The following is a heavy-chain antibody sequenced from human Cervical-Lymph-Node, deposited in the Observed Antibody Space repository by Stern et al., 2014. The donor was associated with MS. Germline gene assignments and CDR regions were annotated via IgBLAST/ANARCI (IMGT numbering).Heavy chain of an antibody. V-gene: IGHV1-18*01. D-gene: IGHD2-15*01. CDR3: ARGLLGSENAFDI. Sequence: QEQLVQSGAEVMQPGDSVKVSWNASGYTFTSYGVSWVRQAPGHGLEWVACVSAYHGNTNYAHNLQGRVPMTTDTSTGTAYMELRSLRSDDTAVYYCARGLLGSENAFDIWGQGTMVTVSS. CDR1: GYTFTSYG. J-gene: IGHJ3*02. CDR2: VSAYHGNT.